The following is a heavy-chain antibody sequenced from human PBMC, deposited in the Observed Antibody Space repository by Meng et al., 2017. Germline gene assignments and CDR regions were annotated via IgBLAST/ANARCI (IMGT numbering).Heavy chain of an antibody. D-gene: IGHD2-15*01. V-gene: IGHV3-30*04. Sequence: GESLKISCAASGFTFSSYAMHWVRQAPGKGLEGVAVISYDGSNKYYADSVKGRFTISRDNSKNTLYLQMNSLRAEDTAVYYCARDPYCSGGSCYLYGMDVWGQGTTVTVSS. CDR1: GFTFSSYA. CDR3: ARDPYCSGGSCYLYGMDV. J-gene: IGHJ6*02. CDR2: ISYDGSNK.